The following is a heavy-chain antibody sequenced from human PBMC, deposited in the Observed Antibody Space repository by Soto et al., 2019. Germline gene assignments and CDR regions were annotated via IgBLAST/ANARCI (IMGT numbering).Heavy chain of an antibody. CDR1: GFTFSSYA. Sequence: QVQLVESGGGVVQPGGSLRLSCAASGFTFSSYAMHWVRQAPGKGLEGVAVISYDGSNKYYADSVKGRFTISRDNSKNTLYLQMNSLRAEDTAVYYCARDSYSSGWSPDYWGQGTLVTVSS. CDR2: ISYDGSNK. V-gene: IGHV3-30-3*01. J-gene: IGHJ4*02. D-gene: IGHD6-19*01. CDR3: ARDSYSSGWSPDY.